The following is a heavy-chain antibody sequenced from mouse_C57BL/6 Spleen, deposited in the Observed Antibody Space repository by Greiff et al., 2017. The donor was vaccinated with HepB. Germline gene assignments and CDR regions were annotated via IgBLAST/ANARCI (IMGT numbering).Heavy chain of an antibody. D-gene: IGHD1-1*01. Sequence: VQLQQPGTELVKPGASVKLSCKASGYTFTSYWMHWVKQRPGQGLEWIGNINPSNGGTNYNEKFKSKATLTVDKSSSTAYMQLSSLTSEDSAVYYCARWGTNYYGSIYFDYWGQGTTLTVSS. CDR2: INPSNGGT. J-gene: IGHJ2*01. V-gene: IGHV1-53*01. CDR3: ARWGTNYYGSIYFDY. CDR1: GYTFTSYW.